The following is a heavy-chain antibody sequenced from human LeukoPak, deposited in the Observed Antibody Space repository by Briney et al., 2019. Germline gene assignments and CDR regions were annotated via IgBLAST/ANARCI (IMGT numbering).Heavy chain of an antibody. D-gene: IGHD5-12*01. J-gene: IGHJ4*02. CDR3: ARDSGYDWAAAGTY. V-gene: IGHV1-18*01. CDR2: ISDYKGNT. CDR1: GYTLSSYG. Sequence: AAVTVSCKASGYTLSSYGISGVRQAPGQGREWMGRISDYKGNTNYAQKLQGRVTMTTDTSTSPAYMELRSLRSDDPAVYYCARDSGYDWAAAGTYWGQGTLVTGSS.